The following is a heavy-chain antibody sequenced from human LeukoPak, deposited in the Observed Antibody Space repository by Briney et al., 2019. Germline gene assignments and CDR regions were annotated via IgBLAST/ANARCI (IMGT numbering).Heavy chain of an antibody. CDR2: ISSSSSYI. J-gene: IGHJ6*03. V-gene: IGHV3-21*01. CDR3: ARDPYSGNYGNYYYYYMDV. CDR1: GFTFSSYS. D-gene: IGHD1-26*01. Sequence: GGSLRLSCAASGFTFSSYSMNWVRQAPGKGLEWVSSISSSSSYIYYADSVKGRFTISRDNAKNSLYLQMNRLGPEDTAVYYCARDPYSGNYGNYYYYYMDVWGKGTTVTISS.